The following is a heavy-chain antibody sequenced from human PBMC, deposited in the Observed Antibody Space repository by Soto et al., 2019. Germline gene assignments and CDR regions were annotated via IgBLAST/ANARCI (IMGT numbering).Heavy chain of an antibody. J-gene: IGHJ4*02. CDR3: AKDHPPYDSSGYQYYFDY. D-gene: IGHD3-22*01. CDR1: GFTFSSYA. Sequence: GGSLRLSCAASGFTFSSYAMSWVRQAPGKGLEWVSAISGSGGSTYYADSVKGRFTISRDNSKNTLYLQMNSLRAEDTAVYYCAKDHPPYDSSGYQYYFDYWGQGTLVTVSS. V-gene: IGHV3-23*01. CDR2: ISGSGGST.